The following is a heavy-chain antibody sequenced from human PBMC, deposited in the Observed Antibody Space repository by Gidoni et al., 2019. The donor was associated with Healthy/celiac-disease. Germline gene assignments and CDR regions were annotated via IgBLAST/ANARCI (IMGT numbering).Heavy chain of an antibody. CDR3: ATDSRYCSSTSCYVFNYFDY. CDR2: ISYDGSNH. CDR1: GFTVSSYG. V-gene: IGHV3-30*03. Sequence: QVQLGESGGGVVQPGRALRLSCAAAGFTVSSYGMHRVRQAPGKGLVWVAVISYDGSNHCYADSVKGRFTISRDNSKNTLYLQMNSLRAEATAVYYCATDSRYCSSTSCYVFNYFDYWGQGTLVTVSS. D-gene: IGHD2-2*01. J-gene: IGHJ4*02.